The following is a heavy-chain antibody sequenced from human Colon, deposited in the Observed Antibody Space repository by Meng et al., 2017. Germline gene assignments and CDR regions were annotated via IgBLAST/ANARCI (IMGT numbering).Heavy chain of an antibody. CDR1: AYTFTSYG. V-gene: IGHV1-3*01. CDR2: INAGNGDT. D-gene: IGHD6-19*01. J-gene: IGHJ4*02. CDR3: ANGYTRGWFFDY. Sequence: QVQLVQFGAEVETPRASVTLSCNASAYTFTSYGMHWVRQAPGQRLEWIGWINAGNGDTKYSQTFQDRVTITRDTSASTAYMELRSMRPEDTAVYYCANGYTRGWFFDYWGQGTLVTVSS.